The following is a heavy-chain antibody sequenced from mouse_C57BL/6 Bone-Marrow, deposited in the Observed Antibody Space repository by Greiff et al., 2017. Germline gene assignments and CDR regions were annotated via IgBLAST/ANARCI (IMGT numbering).Heavy chain of an antibody. CDR3: AREGGSSQYYCDY. Sequence: QVQLQQPGAELVKPGASVKLSCKASGYTFTSYWMQWVKQRPGQGLEWIGEIDPSDSYTNYNQKFKGKATLTVDTSSSTAYMQLSSLTSEDSAVYYCAREGGSSQYYCDYWGQGTTLTVSS. D-gene: IGHD1-1*01. V-gene: IGHV1-50*01. CDR1: GYTFTSYW. CDR2: IDPSDSYT. J-gene: IGHJ2*01.